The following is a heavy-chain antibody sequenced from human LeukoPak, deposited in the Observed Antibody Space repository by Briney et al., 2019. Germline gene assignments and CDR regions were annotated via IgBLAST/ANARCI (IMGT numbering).Heavy chain of an antibody. CDR3: AIQQFYGSGSWAEIDY. CDR1: GFTFSSYG. CDR2: IRGSGGST. V-gene: IGHV3-23*01. J-gene: IGHJ4*02. D-gene: IGHD3-10*01. Sequence: GGSLRLSCAASGFTFSSYGMSWVRQAPGKGLEWASAIRGSGGSTYYADSVKGRFTISRDNSKNTLYLQMNSLRAEDTAVYYCAIQQFYGSGSWAEIDYWGQGTLVTVSS.